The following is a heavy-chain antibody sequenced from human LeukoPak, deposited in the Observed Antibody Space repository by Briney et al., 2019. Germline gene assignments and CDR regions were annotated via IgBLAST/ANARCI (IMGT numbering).Heavy chain of an antibody. CDR1: GFTFSSYA. V-gene: IGHV3-30-3*01. Sequence: GSLRLSCAASGFTFSSYAMHWVRQAPGKGLEWVAVISYDGSNKYYADSVKGRFTISRDNSKNTLYLQMNSLRAEDTAVYYCAKGYCSGGSCYPGYFDYWGQGTLVTVSS. CDR2: ISYDGSNK. CDR3: AKGYCSGGSCYPGYFDY. D-gene: IGHD2-15*01. J-gene: IGHJ4*02.